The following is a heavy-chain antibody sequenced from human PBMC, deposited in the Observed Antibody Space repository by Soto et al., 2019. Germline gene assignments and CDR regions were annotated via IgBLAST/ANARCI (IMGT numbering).Heavy chain of an antibody. J-gene: IGHJ4*02. CDR3: ARDGRVNGFFDY. CDR1: GSISSYY. V-gene: IGHV4-59*01. D-gene: IGHD3-16*01. Sequence: GSISSYYWSWIRQPPGKGLEWIGYIYYSGSTNYNPSLKSRVTISVDTSKNKFSLKLSSVTAADTAEYYYARDGRVNGFFDYWGQGSLVTVSS. CDR2: IYYSGST.